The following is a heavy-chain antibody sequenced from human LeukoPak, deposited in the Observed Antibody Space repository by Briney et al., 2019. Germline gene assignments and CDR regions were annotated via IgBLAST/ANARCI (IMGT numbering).Heavy chain of an antibody. Sequence: GGSLRLPCAASGFTFSSHWMHWVRQAPGKGLVWVSRIKVDGSHTNYADSVKGRFTISRDNAKNTLSLQMNSLRAEDTAVYYCARGSGIITGIDEWGQGTLVTVSS. CDR1: GFTFSSHW. V-gene: IGHV3-74*01. CDR3: ARGSGIITGIDE. J-gene: IGHJ4*02. CDR2: IKVDGSHT. D-gene: IGHD6-25*01.